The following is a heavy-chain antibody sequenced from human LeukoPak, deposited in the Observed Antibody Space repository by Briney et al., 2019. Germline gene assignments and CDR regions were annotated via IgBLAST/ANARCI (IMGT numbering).Heavy chain of an antibody. CDR1: GYTFASYG. V-gene: IGHV1-18*01. J-gene: IGHJ4*02. Sequence: ASVKVSCKASGYTFASYGIYWVRQAPGQGLGWMGWISAYNDNTKYAQKFQGRVTMTRDTSISTAYMELSRLRSDDTAVYYCARTWASGMVTREHFDYWGQGTLVTVSS. CDR3: ARTWASGMVTREHFDY. D-gene: IGHD5-18*01. CDR2: ISAYNDNT.